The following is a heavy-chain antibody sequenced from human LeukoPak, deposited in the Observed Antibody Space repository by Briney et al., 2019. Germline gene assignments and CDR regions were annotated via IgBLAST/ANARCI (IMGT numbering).Heavy chain of an antibody. CDR2: ISGSGDNI. Sequence: PGGSLRLSCSASGFTFSSYSMSWVRQAPGKGLEWVSSISGSGDNIHYADSVKGRFTISRDNSQSTLYLQMNSLRAGDTAVYYCAKDGDSGSGYYYNRFDYWGQGTLVTVSA. V-gene: IGHV3-23*01. D-gene: IGHD3-10*01. CDR1: GFTFSSYS. J-gene: IGHJ4*02. CDR3: AKDGDSGSGYYYNRFDY.